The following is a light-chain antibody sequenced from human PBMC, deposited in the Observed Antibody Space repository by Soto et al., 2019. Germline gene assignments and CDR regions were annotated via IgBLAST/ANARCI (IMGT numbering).Light chain of an antibody. CDR1: QSVRSGF. V-gene: IGKV3-20*01. CDR2: GAS. J-gene: IGKJ1*01. CDR3: QQYGSSPRT. Sequence: EIVLTPSPGTLSLSPVQRATLSCRASQSVRSGFLAWFQQRPGQAPRLLIFGASYRAPGIPDRFSGGGSGTDFTLTISRLEPEDFAVYYCQQYGSSPRTFGQGTKVDIK.